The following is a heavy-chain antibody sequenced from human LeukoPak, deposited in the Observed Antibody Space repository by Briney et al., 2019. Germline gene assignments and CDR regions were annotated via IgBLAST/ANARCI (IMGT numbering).Heavy chain of an antibody. J-gene: IGHJ4*02. V-gene: IGHV4-38-2*02. Sequence: NPSETLSLTSTVSGGSISSYYWGWIRQPPGKGLEWIGSIYHSGSTYYNPSLKSRVTISVDTSKNQFSLKLSSVTAADTAVYYCARVACASSCVDYWGQGTLVTVSS. D-gene: IGHD6-13*01. CDR1: GGSISSYY. CDR2: IYHSGST. CDR3: ARVACASSCVDY.